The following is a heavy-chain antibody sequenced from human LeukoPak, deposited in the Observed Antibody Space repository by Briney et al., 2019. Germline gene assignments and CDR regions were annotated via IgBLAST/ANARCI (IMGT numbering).Heavy chain of an antibody. Sequence: SETLSLTCTVSGGSISSYYWSWIRQPPGKGLEWIGYIYYSGSTNYNPSLKSRVTISVDTSKNQFSLKLSSVTAADTAVYYCAREFGGDMDVWGQGTTVTVSS. J-gene: IGHJ6*02. CDR1: GGSISSYY. V-gene: IGHV4-59*01. D-gene: IGHD3-10*01. CDR2: IYYSGST. CDR3: AREFGGDMDV.